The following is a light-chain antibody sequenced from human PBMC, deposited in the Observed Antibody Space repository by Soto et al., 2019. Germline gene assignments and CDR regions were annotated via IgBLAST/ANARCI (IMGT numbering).Light chain of an antibody. V-gene: IGKV3-20*01. Sequence: EIVLTQSPGTLSLSPGERATLSCRASQSINSRYLAWYQQKPGQAPRLLIYGASSRATDIPDRFSGSGSGTEFTLTNSRLEPEDFAVYYCQQFGSSPGFTFGPGTKVDIK. J-gene: IGKJ3*01. CDR1: QSINSRY. CDR2: GAS. CDR3: QQFGSSPGFT.